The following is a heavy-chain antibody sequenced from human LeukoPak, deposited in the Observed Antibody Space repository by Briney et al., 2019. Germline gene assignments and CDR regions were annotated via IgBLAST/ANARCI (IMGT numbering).Heavy chain of an antibody. V-gene: IGHV3-53*01. CDR2: IYSGGST. Sequence: GGSLRLSCAASGFTVSSNYMSWVRQAPGKGPEWVSVIYSGGSTYYADSVKGRFTISRDNSKNTLYLQMNSLRAEDTAVYYCARSITMAPRFDYWGQGTLVTVSS. J-gene: IGHJ4*02. CDR3: ARSITMAPRFDY. CDR1: GFTVSSNY. D-gene: IGHD3-10*01.